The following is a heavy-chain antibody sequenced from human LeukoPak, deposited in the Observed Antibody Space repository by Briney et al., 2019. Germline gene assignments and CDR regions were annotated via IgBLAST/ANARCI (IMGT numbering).Heavy chain of an antibody. Sequence: KTSETLSLTCAVYGGSFSGYYWSWIRQPPGKGLEWIGEINHSGSTNYNPSLKSRVTISVDTSKNQFSLKLSSVTAADTAVYYCARGRLFDYYGSGSYPKELDYWGQGTLVTVSS. D-gene: IGHD3-10*01. J-gene: IGHJ4*02. CDR3: ARGRLFDYYGSGSYPKELDY. CDR2: INHSGST. V-gene: IGHV4-34*01. CDR1: GGSFSGYY.